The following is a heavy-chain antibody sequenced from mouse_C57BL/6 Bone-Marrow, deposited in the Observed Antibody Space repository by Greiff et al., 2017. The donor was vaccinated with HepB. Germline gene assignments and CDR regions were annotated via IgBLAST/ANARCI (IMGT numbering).Heavy chain of an antibody. D-gene: IGHD1-1*01. CDR1: GYTFTDYN. V-gene: IGHV1-18*01. Sequence: EVQLQQSGPELVKPGASVKIPRKASGYTFTDYNMDCVKQSHGKSLEWIGDINPNNGGTIYNQKFKGKATLTVDKSSSTAYMELRSLTSEDTAVYYCARILRYYYAMDYWGQGTSVTVSS. J-gene: IGHJ4*01. CDR2: INPNNGGT. CDR3: ARILRYYYAMDY.